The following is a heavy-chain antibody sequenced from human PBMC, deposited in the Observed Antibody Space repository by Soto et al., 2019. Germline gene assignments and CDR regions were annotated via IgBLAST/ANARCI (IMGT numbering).Heavy chain of an antibody. D-gene: IGHD3-22*01. CDR2: IIPVFDTV. Sequence: ASVKVSCKDTGGLFSSYAVSWVRQAPGQGLEWMGGIIPVFDTVYYAQKFQGRVTITADESTNTAYMELSSLRSEDTAMYYCARGGSGYVWFNEFWGQGTLVTVS. CDR3: ARGGSGYVWFNEF. J-gene: IGHJ4*02. V-gene: IGHV1-69*13. CDR1: GGLFSSYA.